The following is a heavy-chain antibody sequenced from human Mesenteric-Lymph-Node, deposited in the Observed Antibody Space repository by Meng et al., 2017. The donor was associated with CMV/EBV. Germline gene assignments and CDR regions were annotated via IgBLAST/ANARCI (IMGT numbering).Heavy chain of an antibody. CDR3: ARDRGPITIFGVVNGIFDL. CDR1: GFTFSDYW. Sequence: GESLKISCTASGFTFSDYWMHWVRQAPGKGLEWVSSISSSSSYIYYADSVKGRFTISRDNAKNSLYLQMNSLRAEDTAVYYCARDRGPITIFGVVNGIFDLWGRGTLVTVSS. CDR2: ISSSSSYI. V-gene: IGHV3-21*01. J-gene: IGHJ2*01. D-gene: IGHD3-3*01.